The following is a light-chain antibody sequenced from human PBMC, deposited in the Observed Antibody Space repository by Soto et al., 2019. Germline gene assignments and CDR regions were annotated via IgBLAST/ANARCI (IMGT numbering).Light chain of an antibody. CDR2: DVT. Sequence: QSVLTQPASGSGAPGQSITISCTGTSSDIGSYNYVSWYQQHPGKAPKLIIYDVTNRPAGISSRFSASKSGDTASLTISVLQADDEADYFCSSYTSTSTPDVFGTGTQSPS. V-gene: IGLV2-14*03. CDR3: SSYTSTSTPDV. J-gene: IGLJ1*01. CDR1: SSDIGSYNY.